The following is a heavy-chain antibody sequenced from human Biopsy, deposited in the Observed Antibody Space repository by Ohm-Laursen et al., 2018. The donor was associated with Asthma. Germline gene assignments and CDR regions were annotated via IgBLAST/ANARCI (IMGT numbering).Heavy chain of an antibody. J-gene: IGHJ4*02. CDR2: ISYDGSSI. CDR3: AREGVAGTHIED. Sequence: GQTLSLTCAASGFTFSIYDIHWVRQAPGKGLEWVAVISYDGSSIYYADSVKGRFTISRDNSKNTLSLQMNSLTAEDTAVYYCAREGVAGTHIEDWGQGTLVTVSS. CDR1: GFTFSIYD. D-gene: IGHD6-19*01. V-gene: IGHV3-30-3*01.